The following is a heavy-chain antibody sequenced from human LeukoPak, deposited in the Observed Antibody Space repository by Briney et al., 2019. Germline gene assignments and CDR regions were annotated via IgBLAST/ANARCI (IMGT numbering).Heavy chain of an antibody. J-gene: IGHJ3*02. CDR1: GFTFSSFG. CDR3: ARDRLSTTIKGLWSVTRKDDAFDI. Sequence: GGSLTLSCTTSGFTFSSFGMHWVRQTPGKGLEWVTFIHNHETTEYYADSVKGRFTISRDNAKNSLYLQMNSLRAEDTAFYYCARDRLSTTIKGLWSVTRKDDAFDIWGQGTMVTVSS. D-gene: IGHD3-3*01. CDR2: IHNHETTE. V-gene: IGHV3-30*02.